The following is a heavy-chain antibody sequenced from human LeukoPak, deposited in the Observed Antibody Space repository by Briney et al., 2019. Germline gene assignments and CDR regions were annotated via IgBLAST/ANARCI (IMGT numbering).Heavy chain of an antibody. V-gene: IGHV3-9*01. CDR2: ISWNSGRI. J-gene: IGHJ4*02. D-gene: IGHD3-22*01. CDR3: AKDPRDYYDSSGYLDY. Sequence: GGSLGLSCAASGFTFDHYAMHWVRQAPGKGLEWVSGISWNSGRIGYADSVRGRFTISRDNAKNSLYLQMNSLRDEDTALYYCAKDPRDYYDSSGYLDYWGQGTLVTVSS. CDR1: GFTFDHYA.